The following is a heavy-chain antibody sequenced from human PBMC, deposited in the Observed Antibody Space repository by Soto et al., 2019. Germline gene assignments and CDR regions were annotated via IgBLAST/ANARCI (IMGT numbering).Heavy chain of an antibody. J-gene: IGHJ6*02. Sequence: GASVKVSCKASGGTFSSYTISWVRQAPGQGLEWMGRIIPILGIANYAQKFQGRVTITADKSTSTAYMELSSLRSEDTAVYYCARERYCGGDCYSLSGIYYYYGMDVWGQGTTVTVSS. CDR3: ARERYCGGDCYSLSGIYYYYGMDV. D-gene: IGHD2-21*02. V-gene: IGHV1-69*04. CDR1: GGTFSSYT. CDR2: IIPILGIA.